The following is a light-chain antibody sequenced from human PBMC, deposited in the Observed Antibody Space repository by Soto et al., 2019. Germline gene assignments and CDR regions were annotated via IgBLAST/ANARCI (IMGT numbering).Light chain of an antibody. CDR1: QDIRVD. Sequence: AIQMTQYPPSLSESVGDRVIITCQASQDIRVDVGWLQQRPGHAPNLLIYAASTLHTGVPSTFTGSGSGTDCTLTINDLQPEDVATYFCLQDYDLPYTFGQGNKLEI. J-gene: IGKJ2*01. CDR2: AAS. V-gene: IGKV1-6*01. CDR3: LQDYDLPYT.